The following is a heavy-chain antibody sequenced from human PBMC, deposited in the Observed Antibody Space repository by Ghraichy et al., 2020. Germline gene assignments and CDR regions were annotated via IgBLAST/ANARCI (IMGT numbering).Heavy chain of an antibody. CDR2: IYYSGST. CDR3: ARQDYYDVWKRTGCFDY. J-gene: IGHJ4*01. Sequence: IGSIYYSGSTYYNPSLKSRVTISVDTSKNQFSLKLSSVTAADTAVYYCARQDYYDVWKRTGCFDYW. D-gene: IGHD3-3*01. V-gene: IGHV4-39*01.